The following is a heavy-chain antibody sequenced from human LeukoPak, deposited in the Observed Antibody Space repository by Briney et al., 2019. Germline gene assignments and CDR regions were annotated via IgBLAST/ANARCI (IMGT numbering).Heavy chain of an antibody. V-gene: IGHV1-18*01. Sequence: GSSVKVSCKASGGTFSSYAISWVRQAPGQGLEWMGWISAYNGNTNYAQKLQGRVTMTTDTSTSTAYMELRSLRSDDTAVYYCARESEWELRYFDYWGQGTLVTVSS. D-gene: IGHD1-26*01. J-gene: IGHJ4*02. CDR2: ISAYNGNT. CDR3: ARESEWELRYFDY. CDR1: GGTFSSYA.